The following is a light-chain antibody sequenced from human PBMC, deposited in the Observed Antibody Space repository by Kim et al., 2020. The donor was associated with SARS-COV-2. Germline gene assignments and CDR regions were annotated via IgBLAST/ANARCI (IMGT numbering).Light chain of an antibody. V-gene: IGLV7-43*01. Sequence: QAVVTQEPSLTVSPGGTVTLTCASSTGAVTSDYYPSWFQQQPGQAPRALIYSTSYKHSWTPARFSGSLLGAKAALTLSGVQPEDEAEYYCLLYFGGAHVFGTGTKVTVL. CDR2: STS. CDR1: TGAVTSDYY. CDR3: LLYFGGAHV. J-gene: IGLJ1*01.